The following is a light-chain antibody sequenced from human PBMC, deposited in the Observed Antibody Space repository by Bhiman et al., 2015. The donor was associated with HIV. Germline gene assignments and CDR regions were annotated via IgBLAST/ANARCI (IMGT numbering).Light chain of an antibody. Sequence: QSVLTQPPSASGTPGQTVTISCSGSSSNIGSNTVNWYQQLPGTAPKLLIYRNNQRPSGVPDRFSASKSETSASLAITGLQAEDEADYYCQSYDEGLFWVFGGGTKLIV. J-gene: IGLJ3*02. V-gene: IGLV1-44*01. CDR2: RNN. CDR3: QSYDEGLFWV. CDR1: SSNIGSNT.